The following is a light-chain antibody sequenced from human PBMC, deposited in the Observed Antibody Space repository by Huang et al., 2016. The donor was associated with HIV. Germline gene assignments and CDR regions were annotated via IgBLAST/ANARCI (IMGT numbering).Light chain of an antibody. J-gene: IGKJ4*01. V-gene: IGKV3-11*01. CDR2: DAA. CDR3: QQRSNWFLT. Sequence: EIVLTQSPATLSLSPGGRATLSCRASQSVSSYLAWYQQKPGQAPRVLIYDAANRATGIPARFSGSGSGTDFTLTISSLEPEDFAVYYCQQRSNWFLTFGGGTKVEIK. CDR1: QSVSSY.